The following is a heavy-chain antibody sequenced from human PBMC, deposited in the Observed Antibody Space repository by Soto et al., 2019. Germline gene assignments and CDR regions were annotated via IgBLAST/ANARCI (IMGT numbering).Heavy chain of an antibody. J-gene: IGHJ3*02. Sequence: QITLKESGPTLVKPTQTLTLTCTFSGFSLSTSGVGVGWIRQPPGKALEWLALIYWDDDKRYSPSLKSRLTITTDTSKNQVVLTMTNMDPVDTATYYCAHRGPSHDWNGAFDIWGQGTMVTVSS. CDR1: GFSLSTSGVG. D-gene: IGHD1-1*01. CDR3: AHRGPSHDWNGAFDI. V-gene: IGHV2-5*02. CDR2: IYWDDDK.